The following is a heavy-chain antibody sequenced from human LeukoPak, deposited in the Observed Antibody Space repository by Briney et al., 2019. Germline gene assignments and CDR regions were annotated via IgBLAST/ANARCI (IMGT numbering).Heavy chain of an antibody. D-gene: IGHD2-2*03. Sequence: GGSLRLSCVASGFTFSTYTMNWIRQAPGKGLEWVSGSIGSGGSAFYADSVKGRFSISRDTSKNTLFLQINSLRPEDTTMYYCARVDDLDAFDIWGQGTLVTVSS. V-gene: IGHV3-23*01. CDR1: GFTFSTYT. CDR3: ARVDDLDAFDI. CDR2: SIGSGGSA. J-gene: IGHJ3*02.